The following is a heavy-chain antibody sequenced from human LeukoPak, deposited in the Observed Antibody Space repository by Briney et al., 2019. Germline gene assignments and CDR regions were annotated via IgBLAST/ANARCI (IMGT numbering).Heavy chain of an antibody. V-gene: IGHV3-33*01. CDR3: ARDLIYYDSRRHYLAERPYFDY. CDR1: GFTFSSYG. J-gene: IGHJ4*02. CDR2: IWYDGSNK. D-gene: IGHD3-22*01. Sequence: GGSLRLSCAASGFTFSSYGMHWVRQAPVKGLEWVAVIWYDGSNKYYADSVKGRFTISRDNSKNTLYLQMNSLRAEDTAVYYCARDLIYYDSRRHYLAERPYFDYWGQGTLVTVSS.